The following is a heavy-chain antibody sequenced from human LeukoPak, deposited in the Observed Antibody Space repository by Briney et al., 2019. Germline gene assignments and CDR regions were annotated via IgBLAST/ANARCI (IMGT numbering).Heavy chain of an antibody. CDR2: INPNSGGT. CDR3: ARASNPRDYFDY. Sequence: ASVKVSCKASGYTFTGYYMHWVRQAPGQGLEWMGWINPNSGGTNYAQKFQGRVTMTRDTSISTAYMELSRLRSDDTAVYYCARASNPRDYFDYWGQGTLVTVSS. J-gene: IGHJ4*02. D-gene: IGHD4-11*01. V-gene: IGHV1-2*02. CDR1: GYTFTGYY.